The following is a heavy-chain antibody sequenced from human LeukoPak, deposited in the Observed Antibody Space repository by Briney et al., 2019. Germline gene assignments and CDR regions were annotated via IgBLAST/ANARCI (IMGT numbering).Heavy chain of an antibody. CDR1: GYTFTGYY. Sequence: GASVKVSCKASGYTFTGYYMHWVRQAPGQGREWMGWINPNSGGTNYAQKFQGRVTMTRDTSISTAYMELSRLRSDDTAVYSCARGMAVAGVYYFDYWGQGTLVTVSS. CDR2: INPNSGGT. D-gene: IGHD6-19*01. V-gene: IGHV1-2*02. CDR3: ARGMAVAGVYYFDY. J-gene: IGHJ4*02.